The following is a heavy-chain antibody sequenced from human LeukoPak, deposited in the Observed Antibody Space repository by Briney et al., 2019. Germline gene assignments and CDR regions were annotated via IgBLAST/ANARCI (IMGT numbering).Heavy chain of an antibody. D-gene: IGHD3-10*01. Sequence: SEPLSLICSVSGGSVSIGTYYWSWIRQPPGKGLEWIGYIWNSGSAKYNPSLKSRVTISVDTSKNQFCLKLSSVTAADTAVYYCAREAAYYNSGSRPIDSWGQGTLVTVSS. CDR3: AREAAYYNSGSRPIDS. CDR1: GGSVSIGTYY. V-gene: IGHV4-61*01. CDR2: IWNSGSA. J-gene: IGHJ4*02.